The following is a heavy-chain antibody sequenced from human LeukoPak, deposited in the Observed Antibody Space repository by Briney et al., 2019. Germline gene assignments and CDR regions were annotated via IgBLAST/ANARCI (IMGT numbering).Heavy chain of an antibody. Sequence: GESLKISCKGSGYNFIGYWIGWVRQMPGKGLEWMGIIYPGDSDTRYSPSFQGQVTISADKSISTAYLQWNSLKASDTAIYYCARLPTVTNSNFDCWGQGTLVTVSS. J-gene: IGHJ4*02. D-gene: IGHD4-17*01. V-gene: IGHV5-51*01. CDR2: IYPGDSDT. CDR3: ARLPTVTNSNFDC. CDR1: GYNFIGYW.